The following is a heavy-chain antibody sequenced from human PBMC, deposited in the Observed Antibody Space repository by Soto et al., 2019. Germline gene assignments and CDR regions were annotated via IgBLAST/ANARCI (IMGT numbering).Heavy chain of an antibody. CDR1: GGTFSSYT. V-gene: IGHV1-69*02. D-gene: IGHD1-7*01. CDR3: ARSTGNSPGDY. Sequence: QVQLVQSGAEVKKPGSSVKVSCKASGGTFSSYTISWVRQAPGQGLEWMGRIIPILGIANYAQKFQGRVTITADKSTSTAYMELSSLRSEDTAMYYCARSTGNSPGDYWGQGTLVTVSS. CDR2: IIPILGIA. J-gene: IGHJ4*02.